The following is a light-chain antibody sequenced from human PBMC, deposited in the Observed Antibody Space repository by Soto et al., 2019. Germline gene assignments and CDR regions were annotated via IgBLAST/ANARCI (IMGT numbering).Light chain of an antibody. CDR3: QHYNSYSEA. Sequence: DIRMTQSPSTLSASVGDRVTITCRASQSTANWLAWYQQKPGKAPKVLIYDASNLKSGVPSRFSGSGYGTEFTLTIDTLQPDDFATYYCQHYNSYSEAFGQGTKVDIK. CDR1: QSTANW. J-gene: IGKJ1*01. V-gene: IGKV1-5*01. CDR2: DAS.